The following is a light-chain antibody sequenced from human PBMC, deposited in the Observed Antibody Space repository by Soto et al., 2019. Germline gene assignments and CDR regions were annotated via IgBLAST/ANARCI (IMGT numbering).Light chain of an antibody. Sequence: EIVFTQSPATQRLTQGERATLFCRASQSVSSYFAWYQQKPGQAPYLLSYDASNRATGIPARFSGSGSGTGFTLTLSSLEPEDFAVYYCQQRSNWPLPFGQGTRLEI. CDR1: QSVSSY. V-gene: IGKV3-11*01. CDR3: QQRSNWPLP. J-gene: IGKJ5*01. CDR2: DAS.